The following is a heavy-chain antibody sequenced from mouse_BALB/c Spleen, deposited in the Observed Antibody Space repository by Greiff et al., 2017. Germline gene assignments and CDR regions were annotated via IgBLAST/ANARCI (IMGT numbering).Heavy chain of an antibody. Sequence: DVMLVESGGDLVKPGGSLKLSCAASGFTFSSYGMSWVRQTPDKRLEWVATISSGGSYTYYPDSVKGRFTISRDNAKNTLYLQMSSLKSEDTAMYYCARLTGQKSLGYDGAMDYWGQGTSVTVSS. CDR3: ARLTGQKSLGYDGAMDY. D-gene: IGHD2-14*01. J-gene: IGHJ4*01. CDR2: ISSGGSYT. CDR1: GFTFSSYG. V-gene: IGHV5-6*02.